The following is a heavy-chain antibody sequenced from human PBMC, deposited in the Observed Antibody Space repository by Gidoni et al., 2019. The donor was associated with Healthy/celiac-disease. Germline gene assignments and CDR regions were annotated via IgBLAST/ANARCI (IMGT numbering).Heavy chain of an antibody. V-gene: IGHV3-64D*08. CDR2: ISSNGGST. D-gene: IGHD6-13*01. J-gene: IGHJ6*03. CDR1: GFTFSSYA. CDR3: VGGLEQLVYYYYYYMDV. Sequence: EVQLVESGGGLVQPGGSLRLSCSASGFTFSSYAMHWVRQAPGKGLEYVSAISSNGGSTYYADSVKGRFTISRDNSKNTLYLQMSSLRAEDTAVYYCVGGLEQLVYYYYYYMDVWGKGTTVTVSS.